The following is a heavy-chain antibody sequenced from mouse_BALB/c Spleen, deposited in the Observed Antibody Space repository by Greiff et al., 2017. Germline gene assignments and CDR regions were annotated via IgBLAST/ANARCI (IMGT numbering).Heavy chain of an antibody. CDR3: AREWDYDGYAMDY. V-gene: IGHV14-3*02. Sequence: EVQLQQSGAELVKPGASVKLSCTASGFNIKDTYMHWVKQRPEQGLEWIGRIDPANGNTKYDPKFQGKATITADTSSNTAYLQLSSLTSEDTAVYYCAREWDYDGYAMDYWGQGTSVTVSS. CDR1: GFNIKDTY. D-gene: IGHD2-4*01. CDR2: IDPANGNT. J-gene: IGHJ4*01.